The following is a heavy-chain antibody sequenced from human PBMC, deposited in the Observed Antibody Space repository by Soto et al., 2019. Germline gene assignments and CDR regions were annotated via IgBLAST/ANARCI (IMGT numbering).Heavy chain of an antibody. Sequence: EVQLVQSGAEVKKPGESLKISCKGSGYRLTNYWIGCVRQMHGKGLEWMGIFYPGDSHARYSPSFQGQVTISADKSISTAYLQWSSLKASDTAMYYCARRLDWNGDAFDIWGQGTMVTVSS. V-gene: IGHV5-51*03. CDR1: GYRLTNYW. CDR3: ARRLDWNGDAFDI. J-gene: IGHJ3*02. D-gene: IGHD1-1*01. CDR2: FYPGDSHA.